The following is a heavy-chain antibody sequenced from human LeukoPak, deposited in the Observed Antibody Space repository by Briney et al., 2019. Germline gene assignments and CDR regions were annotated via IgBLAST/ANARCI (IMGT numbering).Heavy chain of an antibody. Sequence: GSLRLSCAASGFTFSHYWMIWVRQAPGKGLEWIGRIYTSGSTNYNPSLKSRVTISVDTSKNQFSLKLSSVTAADTAVYYCARVNDFQNDYWGQGTLVTVSS. CDR3: ARVNDFQNDY. V-gene: IGHV4-4*08. J-gene: IGHJ4*02. CDR2: IYTSGST. CDR1: GFTFSHYW. D-gene: IGHD3-3*01.